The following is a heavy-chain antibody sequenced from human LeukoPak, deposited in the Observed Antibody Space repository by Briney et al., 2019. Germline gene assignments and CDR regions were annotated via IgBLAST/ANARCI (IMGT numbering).Heavy chain of an antibody. CDR2: ISGSGGSK. D-gene: IGHD3-22*01. CDR3: AKRGVVIRVILVGFHKEAYYFDS. J-gene: IGHJ4*02. V-gene: IGHV3-23*01. Sequence: GGSLRLSCAVSGISLSNYGMSWVRQAPGKGLEWVAGISGSGGSKNYADSVKGRFTISRDNPKNTLYLQMNRLRAEDTAVYFCAKRGVVIRVILVGFHKEAYYFDSWGQGALVTVSS. CDR1: GISLSNYG.